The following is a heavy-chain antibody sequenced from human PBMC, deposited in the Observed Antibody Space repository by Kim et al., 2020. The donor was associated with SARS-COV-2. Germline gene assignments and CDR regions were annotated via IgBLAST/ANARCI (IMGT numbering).Heavy chain of an antibody. Sequence: SVKVSCKASGFTFSNSAVQWVRQARGQRLEWIGWIVVGTGHTNYAQNFQRRVTITTDMSTATAYMELRSLRSEDTAVYYCAADQLQFFQWGQGTLVTVSS. CDR2: IVVGTGHT. V-gene: IGHV1-58*01. D-gene: IGHD2-21*01. CDR3: AADQLQFFQ. J-gene: IGHJ4*02. CDR1: GFTFSNSA.